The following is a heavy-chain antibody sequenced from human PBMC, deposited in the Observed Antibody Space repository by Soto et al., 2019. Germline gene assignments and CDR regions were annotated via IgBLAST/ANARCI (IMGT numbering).Heavy chain of an antibody. CDR3: VRGGGGGLFEH. CDR1: GFPFRDYY. CDR2: ISPKSTYR. D-gene: IGHD2-21*01. V-gene: IGHV3-11*06. J-gene: IGHJ4*02. Sequence: GGSLRLSCPTSGFPFRDYYMSWIRQAPGKGLEWLSHISPKSTYRNYAESVKGRFTISRDTTKSSLFLQMNSLGVEDTAVYYCVRGGGGGLFEHWGQGVLVTV.